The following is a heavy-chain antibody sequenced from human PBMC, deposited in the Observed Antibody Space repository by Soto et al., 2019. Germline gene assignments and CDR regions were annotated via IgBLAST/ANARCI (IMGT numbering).Heavy chain of an antibody. Sequence: ASVKVSCKASGYTSTNNGIVWVRQEPGQGLEWMGWISAYNGNTNYAQKLQGRVTMTTDTSTSTAYMELRSLRSDDTAVYYCAREGSGYTNWFDPWGQGTLVTVSS. CDR1: GYTSTNNG. D-gene: IGHD3-22*01. V-gene: IGHV1-18*04. J-gene: IGHJ5*02. CDR3: AREGSGYTNWFDP. CDR2: ISAYNGNT.